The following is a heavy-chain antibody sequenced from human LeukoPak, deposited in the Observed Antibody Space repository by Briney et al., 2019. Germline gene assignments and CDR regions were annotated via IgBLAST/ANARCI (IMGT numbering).Heavy chain of an antibody. CDR2: IYYSGST. CDR3: ARLIWATILGGFDY. CDR1: GGSISSSSYY. Sequence: PSETLSLTCTVSGGSISSSSYYWGWIRQPPGKGLEWIGSIYYSGSTYYNPSLKSRVTISVDTSKNQFSLKLSSVTAADTAVYYCARLIWATILGGFDYWGQGTLVTVSS. J-gene: IGHJ4*02. V-gene: IGHV4-39*01. D-gene: IGHD5-24*01.